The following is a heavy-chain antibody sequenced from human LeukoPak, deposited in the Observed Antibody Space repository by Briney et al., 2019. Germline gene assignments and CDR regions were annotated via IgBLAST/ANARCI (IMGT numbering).Heavy chain of an antibody. CDR3: AKDPIRGYSYGSGWYYFDY. CDR1: GFTFSSYA. D-gene: IGHD5-18*01. V-gene: IGHV3-23*01. J-gene: IGHJ4*02. Sequence: PGGSLRLSCAASGFTFSSYAMSWVRQAPGKGLEWVSAISGSGGSTYYADSVKGRFTISRDNSKNTLYLQMNSLRAEDTAVYYCAKDPIRGYSYGSGWYYFDYWGQGTLVTVSS. CDR2: ISGSGGST.